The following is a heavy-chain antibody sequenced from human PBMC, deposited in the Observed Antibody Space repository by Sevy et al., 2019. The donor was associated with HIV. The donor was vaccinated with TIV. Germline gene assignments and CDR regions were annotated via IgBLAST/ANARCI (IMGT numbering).Heavy chain of an antibody. CDR1: GVTFSSYA. D-gene: IGHD5-12*01. CDR3: AKGIGYSGYETDY. Sequence: GGSLRLSCAASGVTFSSYAMSWVRQAPGKGLEWVSAISGSGISTYYADSVKGRFTISRDHSKNTLYLQMNNLRAEDTAVFYCAKGIGYSGYETDYWGQGTLVTVSS. CDR2: ISGSGIST. J-gene: IGHJ4*02. V-gene: IGHV3-23*01.